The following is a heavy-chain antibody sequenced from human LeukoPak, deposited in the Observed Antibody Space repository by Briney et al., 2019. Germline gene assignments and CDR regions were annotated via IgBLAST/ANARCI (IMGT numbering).Heavy chain of an antibody. CDR1: GFTFSSYG. D-gene: IGHD6-13*01. J-gene: IGHJ2*01. Sequence: PGGSLRLSCAASGFTFSSYGMHWVRQAPGKGLDWVAYIRYDGSKTHYADSVKGRFTISRDNSKNTLYLQMNSLRPEDMAVYYCANAGEQTLQPEDWYFDLWGRGTLVTVS. V-gene: IGHV3-30*02. CDR3: ANAGEQTLQPEDWYFDL. CDR2: IRYDGSKT.